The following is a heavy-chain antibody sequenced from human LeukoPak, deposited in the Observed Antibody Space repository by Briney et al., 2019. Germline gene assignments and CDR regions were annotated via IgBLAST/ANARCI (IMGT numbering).Heavy chain of an antibody. CDR2: IYSCGST. CDR1: GFTVSSNY. V-gene: IGHV3-66*01. D-gene: IGHD2-2*01. J-gene: IGHJ6*04. Sequence: GGSLRLSCAASGFTVSSNYMSWVRQAPGKGLEWVSVIYSCGSTYYADSVKGRFTISRDNSKNTLYLQMNSLRAEDTAVYYCARDAPKAYDVYCSSTSGPDVWGKGTTVTVSS. CDR3: ARDAPKAYDVYCSSTSGPDV.